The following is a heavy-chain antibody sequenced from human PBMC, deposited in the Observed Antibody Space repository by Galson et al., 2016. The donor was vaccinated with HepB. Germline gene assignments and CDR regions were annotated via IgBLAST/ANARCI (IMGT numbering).Heavy chain of an antibody. V-gene: IGHV3-33*01. D-gene: IGHD2-2*01. Sequence: SLRLSCAASGFTFSSYGMHWVRQAPGKGLEWVALIWYDGSNKYYADSVKGRFTISRDNSKSTLSLQMNSLTADDTAIYYCVQGSTAPAVWGKGTTVTVSS. CDR3: VQGSTAPAV. J-gene: IGHJ6*03. CDR1: GFTFSSYG. CDR2: IWYDGSNK.